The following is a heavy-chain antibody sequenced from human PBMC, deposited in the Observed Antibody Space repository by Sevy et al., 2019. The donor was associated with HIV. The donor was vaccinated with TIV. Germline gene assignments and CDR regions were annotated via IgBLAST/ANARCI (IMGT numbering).Heavy chain of an antibody. D-gene: IGHD4-17*01. CDR3: ARGQDYADPFDS. CDR2: IYYRGAT. CDR1: GAPINNYF. J-gene: IGHJ4*02. Sequence: SETLSFTCSVSGAPINNYFWTWIRQPPGKGLEWIGYIYYRGATNYNPSLKGRVTFSQDTSKNQFSLRLTSVTAADTAIYYCARGQDYADPFDSWGQGTLVTVS. V-gene: IGHV4-59*01.